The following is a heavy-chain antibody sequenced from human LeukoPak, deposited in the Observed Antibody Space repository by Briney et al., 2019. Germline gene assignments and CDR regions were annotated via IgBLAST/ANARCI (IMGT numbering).Heavy chain of an antibody. CDR1: GYTFTGYY. Sequence: ASVKVSCKASGYTFTGYYMHRLRQAPGQGREWMGWINPNSGGTNYAQKFQGRVTMTRDTSISTAYMELSRLRSDDTAVYYCASYLGGYNSWFDPWGQGTLVTVSS. D-gene: IGHD1-14*01. CDR3: ASYLGGYNSWFDP. J-gene: IGHJ5*02. V-gene: IGHV1-2*02. CDR2: INPNSGGT.